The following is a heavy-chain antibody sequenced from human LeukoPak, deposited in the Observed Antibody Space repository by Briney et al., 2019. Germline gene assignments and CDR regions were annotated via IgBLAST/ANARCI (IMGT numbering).Heavy chain of an antibody. J-gene: IGHJ3*02. V-gene: IGHV3-66*02. D-gene: IGHD2-2*01. CDR1: GFTVSSSY. Sequence: GGSLRLSCAASGFTVSSSYMSWVRQAPGKGLEWVSVIYSGGSTDYADSVKGRFTISRDNSKNTLYLQMNSLRAEDTAVYYCARDVSLYCSSATCFHDAFDIWGQGTMVTVSS. CDR2: IYSGGST. CDR3: ARDVSLYCSSATCFHDAFDI.